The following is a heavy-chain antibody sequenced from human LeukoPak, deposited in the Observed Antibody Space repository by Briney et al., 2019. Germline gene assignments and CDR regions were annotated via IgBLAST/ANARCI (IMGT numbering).Heavy chain of an antibody. J-gene: IGHJ4*02. CDR3: ARGRSPYYDFWSGYYRYFDY. V-gene: IGHV4-34*01. D-gene: IGHD3-3*01. Sequence: SETLSLTCAVYGGSFSGYYWSWIRQPPGKGLEWIGEINHSGSTNYNPSLKSRVTISVDTSKNQFSLKLSSVTAADTAVYYCARGRSPYYDFWSGYYRYFDYWGQGTLVTVSS. CDR1: GGSFSGYY. CDR2: INHSGST.